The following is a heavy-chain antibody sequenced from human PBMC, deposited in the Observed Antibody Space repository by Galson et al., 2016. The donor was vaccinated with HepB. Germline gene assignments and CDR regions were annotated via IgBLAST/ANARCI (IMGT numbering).Heavy chain of an antibody. CDR2: INGGDSGGSA. D-gene: IGHD4-17*01. J-gene: IGHJ4*02. Sequence: SLRLSCAASGFTFSSYAMSWVRQAPGKGLEWVSTINGGDSGGSAYYADSGKTRFTISRDNSKHTLYVEMNSLRAADTDVYYCAKGRGTTVTPNDYWGQGTLVTVSS. CDR1: GFTFSSYA. V-gene: IGHV3-23*01. CDR3: AKGRGTTVTPNDY.